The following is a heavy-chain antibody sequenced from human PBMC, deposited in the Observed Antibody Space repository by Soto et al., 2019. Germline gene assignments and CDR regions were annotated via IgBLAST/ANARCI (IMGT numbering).Heavy chain of an antibody. CDR3: AKARTPGLVFSNYLDY. V-gene: IGHV3-30*18. J-gene: IGHJ4*02. Sequence: QVQLVESGGGVVQPGRSLRLSCAASGFTFSSYGMHWVRQAPGKGLEWVAVISYDGSNKYYADSVKGRFTISRDNSKNTLYLQMNRLRAEDTAVYYCAKARTPGLVFSNYLDYWGQGTLVTVS. D-gene: IGHD3-3*02. CDR2: ISYDGSNK. CDR1: GFTFSSYG.